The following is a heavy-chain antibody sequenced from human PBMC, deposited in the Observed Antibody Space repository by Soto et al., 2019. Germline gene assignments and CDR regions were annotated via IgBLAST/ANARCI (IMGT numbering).Heavy chain of an antibody. CDR1: GFTFSSYA. V-gene: IGHV3-23*01. J-gene: IGHJ5*02. CDR3: AKDRGYYGSGAVGWFDP. Sequence: GGSLRLSCAASGFTFSSYAMSWVRQAPGKGLEWVSAISGSGGSTYYADSVKGRFTISRDNSKNTLYLQMNSLRAEDTAVYYCAKDRGYYGSGAVGWFDPWGQGTLVTVSS. D-gene: IGHD3-10*01. CDR2: ISGSGGST.